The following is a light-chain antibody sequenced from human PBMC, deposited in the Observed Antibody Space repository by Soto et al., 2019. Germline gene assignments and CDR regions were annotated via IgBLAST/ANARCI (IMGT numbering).Light chain of an antibody. J-gene: IGLJ1*01. CDR1: SSDIGANNY. V-gene: IGLV2-8*01. CDR2: EVT. Sequence: QSALTQPPSASGSPGQSVTISCTGTSSDIGANNYVSWYQQHPGKAPKLMIYEVTKRPSGVPDRFSGYKSGNTASLTVTGHHPEEEAYYYCGSKAGTNRLFGRGTKVTVL. CDR3: GSKAGTNRL.